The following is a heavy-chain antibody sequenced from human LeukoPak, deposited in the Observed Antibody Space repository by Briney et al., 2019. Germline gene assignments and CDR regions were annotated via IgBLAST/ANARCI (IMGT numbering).Heavy chain of an antibody. CDR2: FRDDGSNK. V-gene: IGHV3-30*02. J-gene: IGHJ4*02. CDR3: ARDYDFWSGYYSPTRGYFGY. CDR1: GFTFSGSG. D-gene: IGHD3-3*01. Sequence: PGGSLRLSCAASGFTFSGSGMDLGRPAPGQGLGWVTFFRDDGSNKYYTDSVKGRFTISRDNSKNTLYLQMDSLRAEDTAVYYCARDYDFWSGYYSPTRGYFGYWGQGALVTVSS.